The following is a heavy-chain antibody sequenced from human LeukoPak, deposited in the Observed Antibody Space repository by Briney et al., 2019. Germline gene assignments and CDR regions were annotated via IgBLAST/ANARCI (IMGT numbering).Heavy chain of an antibody. CDR3: ARLVGWYFDL. Sequence: PSETLFLTCTVSGGSISSGGYYWSWIRQHPGKGLEWIGYIYYSGSTYYNPSLKSRVTISVDTSKNQFSLKLSSVTAADTAVYYCARLVGWYFDLWGRGTLVTVSS. V-gene: IGHV4-31*03. J-gene: IGHJ2*01. CDR2: IYYSGST. CDR1: GGSISSGGYY.